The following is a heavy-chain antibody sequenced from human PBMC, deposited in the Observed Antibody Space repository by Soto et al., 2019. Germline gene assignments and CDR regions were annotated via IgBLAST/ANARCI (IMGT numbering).Heavy chain of an antibody. J-gene: IGHJ4*02. CDR3: ANSDRSGSGNSNF. CDR2: ISGSGDRT. CDR1: GFAFNTYA. V-gene: IGHV3-23*01. Sequence: EVQLLESGGGLVQPGGSLRLSCAASGFAFNTYAMDWVRQAPGKGLEWVSSISGSGDRTYYADSVKGRFTISRDNSENTLYLEMNSLRAEDTAVYYCANSDRSGSGNSNFWGQGTLVTVSS. D-gene: IGHD3-10*01.